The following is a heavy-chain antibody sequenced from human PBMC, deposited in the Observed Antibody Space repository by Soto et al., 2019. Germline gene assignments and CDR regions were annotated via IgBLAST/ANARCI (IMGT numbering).Heavy chain of an antibody. V-gene: IGHV4-30-4*01. CDR3: AREKGYISGPKNFDS. D-gene: IGHD5-12*01. CDR1: GGSVSSGDYF. J-gene: IGHJ4*02. Sequence: PSETLLTCTVSGGSVSSGDYFWSWIRQPPGKGLEWIGYIYDSGSSYYDPSLKSRVTMSVDTSKNQFSLKLRSVTAADTAMYYCAREKGYISGPKNFDSWGQGTLVTVSS. CDR2: IYDSGSS.